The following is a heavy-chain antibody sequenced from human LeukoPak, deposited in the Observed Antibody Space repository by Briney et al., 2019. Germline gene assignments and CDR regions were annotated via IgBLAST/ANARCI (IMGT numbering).Heavy chain of an antibody. CDR3: AKDSNDDRGYCYY. J-gene: IGHJ4*02. CDR2: INPNSGET. D-gene: IGHD3-22*01. CDR1: GYTFTGYY. V-gene: IGHV1-2*02. Sequence: ATVKVSCKASGYTFTGYYIHWVRQAPGQGLEWMGWINPNSGETNYARNFQGRVTLTRDTSISTAYMEVSRLTSDDTAVYYCAKDSNDDRGYCYYWGQGTLVTVSS.